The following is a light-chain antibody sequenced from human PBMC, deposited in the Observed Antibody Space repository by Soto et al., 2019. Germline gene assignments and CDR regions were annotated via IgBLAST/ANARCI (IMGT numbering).Light chain of an antibody. V-gene: IGLV2-11*01. CDR3: CSYAGSYTSYV. CDR1: SSDVGGYNY. J-gene: IGLJ1*01. CDR2: DVN. Sequence: QSVLTQPRSVSGSPGQSVTISCTGTSSDVGGYNYVSWYQKHPGKAPKLKNYDVNKRPSGVPERFSGSKSGKTAYLTIYGLQAEDEADYYCCSYAGSYTSYVFGTGTKVTVL.